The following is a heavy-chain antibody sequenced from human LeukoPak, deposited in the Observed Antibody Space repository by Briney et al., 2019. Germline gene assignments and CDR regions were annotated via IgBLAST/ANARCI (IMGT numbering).Heavy chain of an antibody. Sequence: GGSLRLSCAASGFTFDDYAMHWVRQPQGKSLEWVSLISGDGGSTYYADSVKGRFTVSRDNSKNSLYLQMNSLRTEDTALYYCAKDISRNFVVVPAADYWGQGTLVTVSS. V-gene: IGHV3-43*02. J-gene: IGHJ4*02. CDR2: ISGDGGST. CDR1: GFTFDDYA. CDR3: AKDISRNFVVVPAADY. D-gene: IGHD2-2*01.